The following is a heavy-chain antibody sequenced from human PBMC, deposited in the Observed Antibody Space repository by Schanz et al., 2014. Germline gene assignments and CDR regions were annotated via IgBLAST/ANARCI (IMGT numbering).Heavy chain of an antibody. Sequence: EVQLLESGGGLVQPGGSLRLSCAASGFTFDEFAMHWVRQAPGKGLEWVSAISGRDGSTYYADSVRGRFTISRDNSKNTLYLQMNSLRAEDTAVYYCANNWNLDYWGQGTLVTVSS. CDR1: GFTFDEFA. J-gene: IGHJ4*02. D-gene: IGHD1-20*01. CDR3: ANNWNLDY. CDR2: ISGRDGST. V-gene: IGHV3-23*01.